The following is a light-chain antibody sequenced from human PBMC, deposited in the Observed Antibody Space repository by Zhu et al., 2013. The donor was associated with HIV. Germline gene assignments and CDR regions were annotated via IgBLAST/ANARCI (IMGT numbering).Light chain of an antibody. CDR3: QQYNNWPIT. CDR2: AAS. Sequence: ETVMTQSPATLSVSPGETVSLSCRASQTISHNLAWYQQKRGQPPRLLIYAASTRAPGIPARFSGSGSGTEFTLTISSLQSEDFAFYYCQQYNNWPITFGQGARLQIK. J-gene: IGKJ5*01. CDR1: QTISHN. V-gene: IGKV3-15*01.